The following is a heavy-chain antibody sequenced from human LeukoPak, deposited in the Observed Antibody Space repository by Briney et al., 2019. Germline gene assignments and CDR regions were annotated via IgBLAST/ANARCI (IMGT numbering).Heavy chain of an antibody. Sequence: PSQTLSLTCTVSGGSISSGDYYWSWIRQPPGKGLEWIGFIYYSGSTYYNPSLKSPVTISVDTSKNQFSLKLSSVTAADTSMYYCASSYYYDSSGTGNWFDPWGQGTLVTVSS. D-gene: IGHD3-22*01. V-gene: IGHV4-30-4*01. CDR1: GGSISSGDYY. CDR3: ASSYYYDSSGTGNWFDP. CDR2: IYYSGST. J-gene: IGHJ5*02.